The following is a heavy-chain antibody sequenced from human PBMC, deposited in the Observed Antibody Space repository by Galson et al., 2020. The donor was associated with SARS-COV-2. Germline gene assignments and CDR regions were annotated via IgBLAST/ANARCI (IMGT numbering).Heavy chain of an antibody. Sequence: PGKGLEWVAQIFFDGSEKYYGDSVRGRFTISRDSSKNTVYLQMNNLRVDDTAVYYCARDGQSSRGLAFDYWGQGTLLTVSS. CDR2: IFFDGSEK. D-gene: IGHD5-12*01. J-gene: IGHJ4*02. V-gene: IGHV3-33*01. CDR3: ARDGQSSRGLAFDY.